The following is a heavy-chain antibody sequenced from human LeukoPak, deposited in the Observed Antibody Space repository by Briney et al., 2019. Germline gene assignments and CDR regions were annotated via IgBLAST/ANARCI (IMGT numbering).Heavy chain of an antibody. Sequence: SETLSLTCTVSGDSISSYYWSWIRQPPGKGLEWIGYIYYSGSTNYNPSLKSRVTISVDTSKNQFSLKLSSVTAADTAVYYCARANYYDSSGYYYAFDIWGQGTMVTVSS. CDR1: GDSISSYY. D-gene: IGHD3-22*01. J-gene: IGHJ3*02. CDR2: IYYSGST. V-gene: IGHV4-59*01. CDR3: ARANYYDSSGYYYAFDI.